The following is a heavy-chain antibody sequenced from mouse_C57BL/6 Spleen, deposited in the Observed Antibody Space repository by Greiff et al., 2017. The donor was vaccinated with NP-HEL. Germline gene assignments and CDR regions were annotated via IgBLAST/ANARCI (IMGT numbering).Heavy chain of an antibody. Sequence: EVQLQQSGAELVRPGASVKLSCTASGFNIKDDYMHWVKQRPEQGLEWIGWIDPENGDTEYASKFQGKATLTADTSSSTAYMQLSSLTSEDSAVYYCAREEVMDYWGQGTSVTVSS. CDR1: GFNIKDDY. CDR2: IDPENGDT. J-gene: IGHJ4*01. CDR3: AREEVMDY. V-gene: IGHV14-4*01.